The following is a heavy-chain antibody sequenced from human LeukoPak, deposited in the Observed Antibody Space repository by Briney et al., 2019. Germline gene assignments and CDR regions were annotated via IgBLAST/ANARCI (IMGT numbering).Heavy chain of an antibody. J-gene: IGHJ5*02. CDR1: GGTFSSYA. V-gene: IGHV1-69*04. CDR3: AREDSSGKPDWFDP. CDR2: IIPIFGIA. Sequence: GASVKVSCKASGGTFSSYAISWVRQAPGQGLEWMGRIIPIFGIANYAQKFQGRVTITADKSTSTAYMELSSLRSEDTAVYYRAREDSSGKPDWFDPWGQGTLVTVSS. D-gene: IGHD3-22*01.